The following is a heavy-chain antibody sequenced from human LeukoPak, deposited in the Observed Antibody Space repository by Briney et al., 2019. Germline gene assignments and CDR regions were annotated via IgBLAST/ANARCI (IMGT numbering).Heavy chain of an antibody. CDR1: GYTFTSYW. V-gene: IGHV5-51*01. CDR3: ARSSTIAVAEIYFDY. D-gene: IGHD6-19*01. Sequence: GESLKISCKGSGYTFTSYWIGWVRQMPGKGLEWMGIIYPGDSDTRYSPSFQGQVTISADSSINTASLQWTSLKASDTAMYYCARSSTIAVAEIYFDYWGQGTLVTVSS. CDR2: IYPGDSDT. J-gene: IGHJ4*02.